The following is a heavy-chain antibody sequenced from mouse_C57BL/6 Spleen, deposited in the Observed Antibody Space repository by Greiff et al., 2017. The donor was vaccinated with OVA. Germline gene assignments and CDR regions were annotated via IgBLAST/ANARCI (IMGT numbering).Heavy chain of an antibody. D-gene: IGHD2-1*01. J-gene: IGHJ2*01. Sequence: EVKLMESGPELVKPGASVKISCKASGYSFTGYYMNWVKQSPEKSLEWIGEINPSTGGTTYNQKFKAKATLTVDKSSSTAYMQLKSLTSEDSAVYYCARWGGNGYWGQGTTLTVSS. CDR3: ARWGGNGY. CDR2: INPSTGGT. V-gene: IGHV1-42*01. CDR1: GYSFTGYY.